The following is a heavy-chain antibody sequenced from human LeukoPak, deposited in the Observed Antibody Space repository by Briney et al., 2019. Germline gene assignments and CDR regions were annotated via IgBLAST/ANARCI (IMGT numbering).Heavy chain of an antibody. V-gene: IGHV3-48*01. Sequence: GGSLGLSCAASGFTFSSYSMNWVRQAPGKGLEWVSYISSSSSTIYYADSVKGRFTISRDNAKNSLYLQMNSLRAEDTAVYYCARAGFAVRGCFDYWGQGTLVTVSS. CDR2: ISSSSSTI. CDR1: GFTFSSYS. D-gene: IGHD3-10*01. J-gene: IGHJ4*02. CDR3: ARAGFAVRGCFDY.